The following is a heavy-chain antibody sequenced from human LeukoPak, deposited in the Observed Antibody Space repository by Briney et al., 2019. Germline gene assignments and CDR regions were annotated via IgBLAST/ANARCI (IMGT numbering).Heavy chain of an antibody. V-gene: IGHV3-30*18. CDR3: AKMGYSSSSGDY. J-gene: IGHJ4*02. CDR2: ISYDGSNK. D-gene: IGHD6-6*01. CDR1: GFTFSSYG. Sequence: GGSLRLSCTASGFTFSSYGMHWVRQAPGKGLEWVAVISYDGSNKYYADSVKGRFTISRDNSKNTLYLQMNSLRAEDTAVYYCAKMGYSSSSGDYWGQGTLVTVSS.